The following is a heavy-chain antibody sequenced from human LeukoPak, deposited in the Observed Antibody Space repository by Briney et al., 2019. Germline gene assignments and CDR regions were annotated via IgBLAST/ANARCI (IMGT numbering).Heavy chain of an antibody. J-gene: IGHJ4*02. D-gene: IGHD1-20*01. V-gene: IGHV1-2*02. CDR2: INPKSAVT. CDR3: ARDNFEKKFDF. CDR1: GYTFTDYW. Sequence: ASVKVSCKASGYTFTDYWMHWVRQAPGQGLDWMGWINPKSAVTTYAQKFQARVTMTRDTSISTVYMELSWLTSDDTAVYYCARDNFEKKFDFWGQGTLVTVSS.